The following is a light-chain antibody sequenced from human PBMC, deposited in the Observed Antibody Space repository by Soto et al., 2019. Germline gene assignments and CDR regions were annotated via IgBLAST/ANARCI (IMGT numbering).Light chain of an antibody. Sequence: QSALTQPASVSGSPGQSITISCTGTSSDAGGYNFVSWYQQHPGKAPKFIIYDVRNRPSGVSNRFSGSRSGNTASLTISGLQAEDEADYYCSSYTSSSTVIFGGGTKLTVL. CDR3: SSYTSSSTVI. CDR1: SSDAGGYNF. V-gene: IGLV2-14*03. CDR2: DVR. J-gene: IGLJ2*01.